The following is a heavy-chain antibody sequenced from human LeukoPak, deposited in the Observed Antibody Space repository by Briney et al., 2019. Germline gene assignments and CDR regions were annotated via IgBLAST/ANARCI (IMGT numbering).Heavy chain of an antibody. CDR2: IIPIFGTA. J-gene: IGHJ2*01. Sequence: GASVKVSCKASGGTFGSYVISWVRQAPGQGLEWMGGIIPIFGTAHYAQKFQGRLTITADESTSTVYMEMSSLRSVDTAMYYCAKEGDTALVTGYFDLWGRGTLVTVSA. CDR3: AKEGDTALVTGYFDL. CDR1: GGTFGSYV. V-gene: IGHV1-69*13. D-gene: IGHD5-18*01.